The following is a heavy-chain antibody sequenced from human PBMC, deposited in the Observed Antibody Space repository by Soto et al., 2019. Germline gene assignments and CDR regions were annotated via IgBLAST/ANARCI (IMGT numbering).Heavy chain of an antibody. V-gene: IGHV2-5*02. CDR1: GFSLTTGGVG. Sequence: QITLKESGPTLVRPTQTLTLTCTFSGFSLTTGGVGVGWIRQPPGKALEWLALIYWDADKRYSPSLKSRLTIPKDTSITKVVLTNTNMDHGDTAPYFCARRDGFGAFDSWGQGTLVTVSS. D-gene: IGHD3-10*01. CDR2: IYWDADK. CDR3: ARRDGFGAFDS. J-gene: IGHJ5*01.